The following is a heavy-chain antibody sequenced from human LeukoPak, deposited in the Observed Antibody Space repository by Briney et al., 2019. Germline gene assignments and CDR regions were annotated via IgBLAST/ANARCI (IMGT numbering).Heavy chain of an antibody. V-gene: IGHV3-11*03. CDR1: GFTFSDYY. CDR2: ISSSSSYT. CDR3: ASYGYCSGGSCYSGWFDP. Sequence: GGSLRLSCAASGFTFSDYYMSWIRQAPGKGLEWVSCISSSSSYTNYADSVKGRFTISRDNAKNSLYLQMNSLRAEDTAVYYCASYGYCSGGSCYSGWFDPWGQGTLVTVSS. J-gene: IGHJ5*02. D-gene: IGHD2-15*01.